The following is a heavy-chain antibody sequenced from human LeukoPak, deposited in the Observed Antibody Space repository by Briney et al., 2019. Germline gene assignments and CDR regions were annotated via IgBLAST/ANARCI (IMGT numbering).Heavy chain of an antibody. Sequence: PGGSLTLPCEASGFTFTTYAMHWVRQAPGKGLEGVAVIGYDGVNKFYTDSVKGRFTISRDDSKSTLFLQMDSLRADDAAVYYCARDFLRGAPDYLDLWGQGTLVTVSS. D-gene: IGHD3-10*01. V-gene: IGHV3-30*04. J-gene: IGHJ4*02. CDR3: ARDFLRGAPDYLDL. CDR1: GFTFTTYA. CDR2: IGYDGVNK.